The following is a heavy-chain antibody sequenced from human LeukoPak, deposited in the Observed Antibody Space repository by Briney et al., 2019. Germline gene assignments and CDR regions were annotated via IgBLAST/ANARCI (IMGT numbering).Heavy chain of an antibody. CDR2: IYYSGST. CDR3: ARDKSGYKAYYYYYMDV. V-gene: IGHV4-39*07. D-gene: IGHD6-25*01. J-gene: IGHJ6*03. Sequence: SETLSLTCTVSGGSISSSSYYWGWIRQPPGKGLEGIGSIYYSGSTYYNPSLKSRVTISVDTSKNQFSLKLSSVTAADTAVYYCARDKSGYKAYYYYYMDVWGKGTTVTVSS. CDR1: GGSISSSSYY.